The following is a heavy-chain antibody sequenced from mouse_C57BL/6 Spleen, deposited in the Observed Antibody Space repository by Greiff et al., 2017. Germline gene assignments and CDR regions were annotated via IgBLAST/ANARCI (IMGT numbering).Heavy chain of an antibody. CDR2: IYPGDGDT. J-gene: IGHJ1*03. CDR3: ARSFYGSSSYWYFDV. Sequence: VQLQESGPELVKPGASVKISCKASGYAFSSSWMNWVKQRPGKGLEWIGRIYPGDGDTNYNGKFKGKATLTADKSSSTAYMQLSSLTSEDSAVYFCARSFYGSSSYWYFDVWGTGTTVTVSS. D-gene: IGHD1-1*01. CDR1: GYAFSSSW. V-gene: IGHV1-82*01.